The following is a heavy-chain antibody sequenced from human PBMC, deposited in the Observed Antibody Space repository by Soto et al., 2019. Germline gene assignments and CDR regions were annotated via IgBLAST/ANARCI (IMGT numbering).Heavy chain of an antibody. J-gene: IGHJ5*02. CDR2: ISYDGSNK. V-gene: IGHV3-30*03. CDR1: EFTFSSYG. Sequence: QVQLVESGGGVVQPGRSLRLSCAASEFTFSSYGMHWVRQAPGKGLEWVAVISYDGSNKYYADSVKGRFTISRDNSKNTLYLQMNSLRAEDTAVYYCAAEQWLPSWGQGTLVTVSS. D-gene: IGHD6-19*01. CDR3: AAEQWLPS.